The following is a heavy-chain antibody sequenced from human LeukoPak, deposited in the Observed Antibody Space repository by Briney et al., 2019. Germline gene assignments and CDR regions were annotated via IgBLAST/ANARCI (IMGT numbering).Heavy chain of an antibody. CDR2: FYSGGST. CDR1: GFTVSSNY. D-gene: IGHD3-16*01. V-gene: IGHV3-66*01. Sequence: GGSLRLSCAASGFTVSSNYMSWVRQAPGKGLEWVSVFYSGGSTSYADSVKGRFTISRDNSKNTLYLQMDSLRAEDTAVYYCARVSPTLRFIPYYFDYWSQGTLVTVSS. CDR3: ARVSPTLRFIPYYFDY. J-gene: IGHJ4*02.